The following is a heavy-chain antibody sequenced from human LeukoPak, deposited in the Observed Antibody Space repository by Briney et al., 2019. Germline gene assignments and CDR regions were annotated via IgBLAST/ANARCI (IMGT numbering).Heavy chain of an antibody. CDR1: GYTLTSYY. J-gene: IGHJ4*02. Sequence: ASVKVSCKASGYTLTSYYMHWVRQAPGQGLEWMGIINPSGGSTSYAQKFQGRVTMTRDMSTSTVYMELSSLRSEDTAVYYCARAVRLRGGYNYWGQGTLVTVSS. CDR2: INPSGGST. D-gene: IGHD4-17*01. V-gene: IGHV1-46*01. CDR3: ARAVRLRGGYNY.